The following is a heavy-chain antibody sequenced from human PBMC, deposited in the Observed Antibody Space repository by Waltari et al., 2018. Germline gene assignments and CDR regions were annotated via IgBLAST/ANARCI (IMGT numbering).Heavy chain of an antibody. V-gene: IGHV3-72*01. J-gene: IGHJ4*02. CDR1: GFTFSDHY. D-gene: IGHD1-26*01. CDR2: TRNKANSYTT. Sequence: EVQLVESGGGLVQPGGSLRLSCAASGFTFSDHYMDWVRQAPGKGLEWVGRTRNKANSYTTEYAASVKGRFTISRDDSKNSLYLQMNSLKTEDTAVYYCARVSGELLKARYFDYWGQGTLVTVSS. CDR3: ARVSGELLKARYFDY.